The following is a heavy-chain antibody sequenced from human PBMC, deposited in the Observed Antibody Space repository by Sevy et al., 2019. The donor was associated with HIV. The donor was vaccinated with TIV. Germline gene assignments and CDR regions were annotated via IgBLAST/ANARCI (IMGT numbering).Heavy chain of an antibody. J-gene: IGHJ4*02. CDR1: GYTLTQLS. Sequence: ASVKVSCKVSGYTLTQLSMHWVRQTPGKGLEWMGRFDPEDGTTIYAQKFQGRVTMTEDTSTDTAYLELSSPRSEDTAVYYCATTREYYSDNSGYLDYWGRGTLVTVSS. D-gene: IGHD3-22*01. CDR3: ATTREYYSDNSGYLDY. V-gene: IGHV1-24*01. CDR2: FDPEDGTT.